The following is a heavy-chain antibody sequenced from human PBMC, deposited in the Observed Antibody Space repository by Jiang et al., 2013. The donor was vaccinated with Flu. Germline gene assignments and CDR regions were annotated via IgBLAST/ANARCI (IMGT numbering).Heavy chain of an antibody. CDR3: ARGYCSGGTCYNWFDP. V-gene: IGHV4-59*11. CDR1: GGSISNHY. CDR2: IYNIGHT. D-gene: IGHD2-15*01. J-gene: IGHJ5*02. Sequence: LLKPSETLSLTCTVSGGSISNHYWSWIRQPPGKALEWIGYIYNIGHTDYSPSLKSRVTISVDTSKNQFSLRLNSVSAADTAVYYCARGYCSGGTCYNWFDPWGQGTLVTVSS.